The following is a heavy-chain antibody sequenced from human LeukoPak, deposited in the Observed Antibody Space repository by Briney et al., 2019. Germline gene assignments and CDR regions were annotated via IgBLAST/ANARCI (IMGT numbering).Heavy chain of an antibody. Sequence: ASVKVSCKASGYTFTSYDINWVRQATGQGLERMGWMNPNSGNTGYAQKFQGRVTMTRNTSISTAYMELSSLRSEDTAVYYCARVGVPAAMRENWFDPWGQGTLVTVSS. CDR1: GYTFTSYD. V-gene: IGHV1-8*01. CDR2: MNPNSGNT. D-gene: IGHD2-2*01. J-gene: IGHJ5*02. CDR3: ARVGVPAAMRENWFDP.